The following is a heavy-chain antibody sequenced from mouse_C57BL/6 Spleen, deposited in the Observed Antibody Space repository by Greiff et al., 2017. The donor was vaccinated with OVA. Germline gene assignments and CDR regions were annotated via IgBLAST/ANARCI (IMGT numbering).Heavy chain of an antibody. CDR3: ARGSGYYAMDY. Sequence: EVKLMESGGGLVKPGGSLKLSCAASGFTFSSYAMSWVRQTPEKRLEWVATISDGGSYTYYPDNVKGRFTISRDNAKNNLYLQMSHLKSEDTAMYYCARGSGYYAMDYWGQGTSVTVSS. CDR2: ISDGGSYT. D-gene: IGHD4-1*01. J-gene: IGHJ4*01. V-gene: IGHV5-4*03. CDR1: GFTFSSYA.